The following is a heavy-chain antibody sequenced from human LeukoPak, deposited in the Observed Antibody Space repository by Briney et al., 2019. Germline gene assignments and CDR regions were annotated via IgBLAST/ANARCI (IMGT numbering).Heavy chain of an antibody. D-gene: IGHD2-21*01. CDR3: ARRIPGHDAFDI. CDR2: IKEDGSEK. Sequence: GGSLRLSCAASGFTFSNFWMSWVRQTPGRGLEGVASIKEDGSEKYYLDSVKGRFTISRDNAKNSLYLQMNSLRAEDTAVYNCARRIPGHDAFDIWGQGTMVTVSS. J-gene: IGHJ3*02. V-gene: IGHV3-7*03. CDR1: GFTFSNFW.